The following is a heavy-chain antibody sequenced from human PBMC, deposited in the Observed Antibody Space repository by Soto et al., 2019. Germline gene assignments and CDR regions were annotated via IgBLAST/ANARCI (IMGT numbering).Heavy chain of an antibody. CDR3: ARETLSFGSALDV. CDR2: ITWNGGNT. CDR1: GFRFDDYN. Sequence: GGSLRLSCAASGFRFDDYNIHWVRQAPGKGLEWVSLITWNGGNTYYADSVKGRFTISRDGTTKSVSLQMTSLKTEDTGLYYCARETLSFGSALDVWGQGTTVTVSS. D-gene: IGHD3-3*01. V-gene: IGHV3-43*01. J-gene: IGHJ6*02.